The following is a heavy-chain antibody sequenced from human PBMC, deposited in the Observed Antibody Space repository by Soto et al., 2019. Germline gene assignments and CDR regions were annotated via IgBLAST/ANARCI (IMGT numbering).Heavy chain of an antibody. D-gene: IGHD3-3*01. CDR1: GYTFPTYG. V-gene: IGHV1-18*01. J-gene: IGHJ4*02. CDR2: ISANNGDT. CDR3: ARVSGNFWSGYYNLDF. Sequence: EASVKVSCKASGYTFPTYGISWVRQAPGQGLEWVGWISANNGDTQFAPNFHDRVTITTDTSTSTGYMDLRSLRSDDTAVYYCARVSGNFWSGYYNLDFWGQGTLVNVSS.